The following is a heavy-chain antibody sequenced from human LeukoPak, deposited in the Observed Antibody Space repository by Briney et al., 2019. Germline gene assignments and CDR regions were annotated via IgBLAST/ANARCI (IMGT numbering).Heavy chain of an antibody. CDR1: GFTFTRYA. V-gene: IGHV3-30-3*01. CDR2: ISNDGSNK. J-gene: IGHJ6*02. D-gene: IGHD2-21*02. Sequence: GGSLRLSCAASGFTFTRYAMHWVRQAPGEGLEWVAIISNDGSNKYYADSAQGRFTISRDNSKNTLYLQMNSLTSEDTAVYYCAKDKALAVTGTDGMDVWGQGTTVTVSS. CDR3: AKDKALAVTGTDGMDV.